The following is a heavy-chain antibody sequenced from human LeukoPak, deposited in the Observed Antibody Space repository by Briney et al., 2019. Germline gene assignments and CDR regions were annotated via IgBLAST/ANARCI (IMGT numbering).Heavy chain of an antibody. CDR1: GGSFSGYY. Sequence: SETLSLTCAVYGGSFSGYYWSWIRQPPGKGLEWIGEINHSGSTNYNPSLKSRVTISVDTSKNQFSLKLSSVTAADTAVYYCARNKAARPYYYDGMDVWGQGTTVTVSS. CDR3: ARNKAARPYYYDGMDV. D-gene: IGHD6-6*01. CDR2: INHSGST. J-gene: IGHJ6*02. V-gene: IGHV4-34*01.